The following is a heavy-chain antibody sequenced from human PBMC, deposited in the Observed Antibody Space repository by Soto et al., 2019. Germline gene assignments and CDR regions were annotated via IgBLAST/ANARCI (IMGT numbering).Heavy chain of an antibody. CDR1: GFTFSSYA. J-gene: IGHJ6*02. Sequence: GGSLRLSCAASGFTFSSYAMSWVRQAPGKGLEWVSAISGSGGSTYYADSLKGWFTISRDNCKNTLYLQMSSLRAEDTAVYYCAKIIAAALYGLDVWGQGTTVTDSS. CDR2: ISGSGGST. CDR3: AKIIAAALYGLDV. D-gene: IGHD6-13*01. V-gene: IGHV3-23*01.